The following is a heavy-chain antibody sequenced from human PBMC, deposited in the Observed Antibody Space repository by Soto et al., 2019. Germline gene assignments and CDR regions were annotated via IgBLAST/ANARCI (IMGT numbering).Heavy chain of an antibody. CDR2: IDHEHGHK. V-gene: IGHV1-24*01. CDR3: ATESNSRELMISPQFEY. CDR1: WHMRPELS. Sequence: GASVEVAFKVSWHMRPELSIHLFLHFPVEWLEWMGGIDHEHGHKNYAQNFQCRLTLTQDTSTDTAYMELSNLRSDDTAGYYCATESNSRELMISPQFEYWGRGTMVNVS. J-gene: IGHJ4*02. D-gene: IGHD3-10*01.